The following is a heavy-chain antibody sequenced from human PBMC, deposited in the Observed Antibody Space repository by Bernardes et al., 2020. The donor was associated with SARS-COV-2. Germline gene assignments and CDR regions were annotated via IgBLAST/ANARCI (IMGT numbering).Heavy chain of an antibody. J-gene: IGHJ4*01. CDR3: VDSFDYRLGYF. V-gene: IGHV4-4*02. CDR1: GVPLNGVYW. CDR2: IHHSGTT. Sequence: SETLSLTCAVSGVPLNGVYWWNWVRQAPGKGLEWIGEIHHSGTTTYNPSLKSRVTMSMDTSKNDFSLRLASVTAADSAIYYCVDSFDYRLGYFWGHGTEVTVSA. D-gene: IGHD3-16*01.